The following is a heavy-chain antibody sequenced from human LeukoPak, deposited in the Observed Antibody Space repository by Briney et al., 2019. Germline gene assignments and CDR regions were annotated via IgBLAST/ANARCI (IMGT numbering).Heavy chain of an antibody. Sequence: GGSLRLSCVASGFIFSSYSMNWVRQAPGKGLEWVSSISSSSSYIYYADSVKGRFTISRDNAKNSLYLQMNSLRAEDTAVYYCARNPPGATYFDYWGQGTLVTVSS. V-gene: IGHV3-21*01. CDR2: ISSSSSYI. J-gene: IGHJ4*02. CDR1: GFIFSSYS. CDR3: ARNPPGATYFDY. D-gene: IGHD1-26*01.